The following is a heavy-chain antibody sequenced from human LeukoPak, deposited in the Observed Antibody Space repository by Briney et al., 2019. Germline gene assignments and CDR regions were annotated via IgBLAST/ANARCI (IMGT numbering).Heavy chain of an antibody. V-gene: IGHV3-23*01. CDR1: GSTFSSYA. D-gene: IGHD2-2*01. CDR2: FSGSGGGT. J-gene: IGHJ4*02. Sequence: GGSLRLSCAASGSTFSSYAMTWVRQAPGEGLEWVSTFSGSGGGTFYVDSVKGRFTISRDNSKNTLYLQMNSLRAEDTAVYYCAKAREYCSSTDCYPTFDYWGQGTLVTVSS. CDR3: AKAREYCSSTDCYPTFDY.